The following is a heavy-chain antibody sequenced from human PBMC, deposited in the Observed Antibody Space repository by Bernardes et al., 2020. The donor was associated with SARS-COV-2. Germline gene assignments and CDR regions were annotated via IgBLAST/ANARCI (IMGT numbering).Heavy chain of an antibody. Sequence: GGSLRLSCAASGFTFSSFWMSWVRRAPGKGLEWVANIEKDGSEQYYVDSVKGRFTIYRDNAKNSLYLQMNSLRAEDTAVYYCAKVGRYGSGSDYGAFDIWGPGTRVIVSP. CDR2: IEKDGSEQ. CDR1: GFTFSSFW. CDR3: AKVGRYGSGSDYGAFDI. J-gene: IGHJ3*02. D-gene: IGHD3-10*01. V-gene: IGHV3-7*02.